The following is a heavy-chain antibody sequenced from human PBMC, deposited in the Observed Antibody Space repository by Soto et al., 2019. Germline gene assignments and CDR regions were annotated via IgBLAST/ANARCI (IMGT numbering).Heavy chain of an antibody. J-gene: IGHJ5*02. V-gene: IGHV1-18*04. Sequence: ASVKVSCKPSGYTFTSYVISWVRQAPGQGLECMGWIRTYNGNTHHAQKFQGRVTMTAXTXXSXXXMXLXXLRXDXTAVYYCAREWGQITLGGFDLWGHGTVVTVSS. CDR2: IRTYNGNT. CDR1: GYTFTSYV. CDR3: AREWGQITLGGFDL. D-gene: IGHD1-20*01.